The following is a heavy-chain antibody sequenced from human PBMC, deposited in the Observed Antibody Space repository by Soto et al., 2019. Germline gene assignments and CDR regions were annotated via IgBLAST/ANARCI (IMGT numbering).Heavy chain of an antibody. CDR1: GFTFSSYG. Sequence: GGSLRLSCASSGFTFSSYGMHWVRQAPGKGLEWVAVISYDGSNKYYADSVKGRFTISRDNSKNTLYLQMNSLRAEDTAVYYCAKGSRNVDYWGQGTLVTVSS. D-gene: IGHD3-10*01. J-gene: IGHJ4*02. CDR2: ISYDGSNK. CDR3: AKGSRNVDY. V-gene: IGHV3-30*18.